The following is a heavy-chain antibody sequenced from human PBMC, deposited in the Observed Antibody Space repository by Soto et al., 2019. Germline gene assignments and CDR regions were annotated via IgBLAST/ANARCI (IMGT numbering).Heavy chain of an antibody. D-gene: IGHD3-16*02. CDR2: ISSSSSYI. V-gene: IGHV3-21*01. Sequence: GGSLRLSCAASGFTFSSYSMNWVRQAPGKGLEWVSSISSSSSYIYYADSVKCRFTISRDNAKNSLYLQMNSLRAEDTAVYYCAREATVYDYVWGSYRYDAFDIWGQGTMVTVSS. CDR1: GFTFSSYS. J-gene: IGHJ3*02. CDR3: AREATVYDYVWGSYRYDAFDI.